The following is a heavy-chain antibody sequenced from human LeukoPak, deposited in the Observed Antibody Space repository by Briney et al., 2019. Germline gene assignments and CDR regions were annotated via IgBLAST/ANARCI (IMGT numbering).Heavy chain of an antibody. CDR2: ISGSGGST. V-gene: IGHV3-23*01. CDR1: GFTFSSYA. D-gene: IGHD1-26*01. CDR3: AKDGLHSGSYSRD. J-gene: IGHJ4*02. Sequence: GGSLRLSCAASGFTFSSYAMSWVRQAPGKGLEWASAISGSGGSTYYADSVKGRFTISRDNSKNTLYLQMNSLRAEDTAVYYCAKDGLHSGSYSRDWGQGTLVTVSS.